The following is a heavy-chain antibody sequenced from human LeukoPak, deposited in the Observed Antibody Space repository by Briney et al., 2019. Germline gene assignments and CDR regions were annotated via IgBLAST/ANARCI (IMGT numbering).Heavy chain of an antibody. J-gene: IGHJ5*02. D-gene: IGHD3-3*01. CDR1: GGSFSGHY. CDR2: INHSGST. CDR3: ARVAVRFLEWLLPGGWFDP. V-gene: IGHV4-34*01. Sequence: SETLSLTCAVYGGSFSGHYWSWIRQPPGKGLEWIGEINHSGSTNYNPSLKSRVTISVDTSKNQFSLKLSSVTAADTAVYYCARVAVRFLEWLLPGGWFDPRGQGTLVTVSS.